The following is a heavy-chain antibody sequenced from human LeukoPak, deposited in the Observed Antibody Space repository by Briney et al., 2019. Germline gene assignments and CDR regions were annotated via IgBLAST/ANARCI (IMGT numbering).Heavy chain of an antibody. D-gene: IGHD3-3*01. J-gene: IGHJ4*02. Sequence: SGGSLRLSCAASGFTFSSYAMSWVRQAPGKGLEWVSAISGSGGSTYYANSVKDRFTISRDNSKNTLFLQMNSLRAEDTAVYYCAKGAQYDFWTGYTLEYFDVWGKGTLVTVSS. CDR3: AKGAQYDFWTGYTLEYFDV. CDR1: GFTFSSYA. CDR2: ISGSGGST. V-gene: IGHV3-23*01.